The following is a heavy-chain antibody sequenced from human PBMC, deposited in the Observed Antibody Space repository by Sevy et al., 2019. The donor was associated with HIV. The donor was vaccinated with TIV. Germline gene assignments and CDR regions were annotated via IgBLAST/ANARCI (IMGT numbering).Heavy chain of an antibody. Sequence: ASVKVSCKASGRTFSSYAFSWVRQAPGQGLEWMGGIIPMLGTPKYVQTFQGRVTITADESTSTAYMELSSLRSEDTAVYYCARSMSWYATFDYWGQGSLVTV. V-gene: IGHV1-69*13. J-gene: IGHJ4*02. CDR1: GRTFSSYA. CDR2: IIPMLGTP. D-gene: IGHD6-13*01. CDR3: ARSMSWYATFDY.